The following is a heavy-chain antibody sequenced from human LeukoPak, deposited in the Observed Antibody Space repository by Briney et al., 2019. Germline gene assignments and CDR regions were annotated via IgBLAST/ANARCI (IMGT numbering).Heavy chain of an antibody. V-gene: IGHV1-18*04. D-gene: IGHD6-6*01. CDR2: ISAYNGNT. Sequence: ASVNVSCKASGYTFTSYGISWVRQAPGQGLEWMGWISAYNGNTNYAQKLQGRVTMTTDTSTSTAYMELRSLRSDDTAVYYCARDLGVDSSWSPFDYWGQGTLVTVSS. CDR3: ARDLGVDSSWSPFDY. CDR1: GYTFTSYG. J-gene: IGHJ4*02.